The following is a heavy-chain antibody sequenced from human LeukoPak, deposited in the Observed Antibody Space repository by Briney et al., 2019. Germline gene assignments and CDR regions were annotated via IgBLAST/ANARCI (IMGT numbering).Heavy chain of an antibody. V-gene: IGHV1-69*04. Sequence: SVKVSCKASGGTFSSYAISWVRQAPGQGLEWMGRIIPILGIANYAQKFQGRVTITADKSTSTAYMELSSLRSEDTAVYYCAAVFSGDYGDSGGLDYWGQGTLVTVSS. CDR2: IIPILGIA. J-gene: IGHJ4*02. CDR3: AAVFSGDYGDSGGLDY. CDR1: GGTFSSYA. D-gene: IGHD4-17*01.